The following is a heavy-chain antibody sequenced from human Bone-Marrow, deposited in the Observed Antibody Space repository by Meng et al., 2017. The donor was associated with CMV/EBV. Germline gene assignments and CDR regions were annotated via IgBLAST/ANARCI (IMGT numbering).Heavy chain of an antibody. V-gene: IGHV3-30*02. J-gene: IGHJ6*02. CDR3: AKDFPPPGVGMDV. CDR1: GFTFSSYG. CDR2: IRYDGSNK. Sequence: GESLKISCAASGFTFSSYGMHWVRQAPGKGLEWVAFIRYDGSNKYYADSVKGRFTISRDNSKNTLYLQMNSLRAEDTAVYYCAKDFPPPGVGMDVWGQGTTGTVS. D-gene: IGHD2-8*01.